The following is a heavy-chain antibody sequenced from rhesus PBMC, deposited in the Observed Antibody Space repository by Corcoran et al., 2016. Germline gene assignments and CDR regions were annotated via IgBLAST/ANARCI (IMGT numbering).Heavy chain of an antibody. D-gene: IGHD4-29*01. CDR3: ASPSTGGAFDI. Sequence: QVQLQESGPGLVKPSGTLSLTCPVSGGSISGFYYWTWIRQPPGKGLAWIGGIYGNSATTYYNPSLKMRVTISKDTSKNQFSLKLNSVTAADTAVYYCASPSTGGAFDIWGPGTPITISS. CDR1: GGSISGFYY. V-gene: IGHV4-143*01. CDR2: IYGNSATT. J-gene: IGHJ2*01.